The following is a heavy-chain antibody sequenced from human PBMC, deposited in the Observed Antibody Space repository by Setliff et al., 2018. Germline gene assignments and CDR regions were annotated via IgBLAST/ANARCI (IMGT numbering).Heavy chain of an antibody. V-gene: IGHV4-61*10. CDR2: IFYSGST. CDR1: GGSISSGSYY. J-gene: IGHJ4*02. D-gene: IGHD3-9*01. Sequence: PSETLSLTCTVSGGSISSGSYYWSWIRQPAGKGLEWIGRIFYSGSTNYNPSLKSRVTISVDTSKNQFSLKLSSVTAADTAVYYCARTLYDYDILTGPGYYFDYWGQGTLVTVSS. CDR3: ARTLYDYDILTGPGYYFDY.